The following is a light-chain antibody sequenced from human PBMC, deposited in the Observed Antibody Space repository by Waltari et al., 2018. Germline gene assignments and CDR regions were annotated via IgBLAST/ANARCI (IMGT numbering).Light chain of an antibody. V-gene: IGKV3-20*01. J-gene: IGKJ1*01. CDR3: QHYVRLPAT. CDR1: QSVSRA. Sequence: SPGERVTLSCRASQSVSRALAWYQQKPGQAPRLLIFGASNRATGIPDRFSDSGSETDFSLTISRLEPEDFAVYYCQHYVRLPATFGRGTKVEIK. CDR2: GAS.